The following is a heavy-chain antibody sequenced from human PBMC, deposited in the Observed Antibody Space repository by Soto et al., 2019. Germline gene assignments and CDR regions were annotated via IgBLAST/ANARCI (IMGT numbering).Heavy chain of an antibody. CDR3: AGGGCGFLPAAIVFGTNNWFDP. D-gene: IGHD2-2*02. J-gene: IGHJ5*02. Sequence: QVQLVQSGAEVKKPGSSVKVSCKASGGTFSSYASSWVRQAPGQVLAWLGGILPIFGTANYAQKFQGRVTITADKSTSTAYMELSSLRSEDTAVYYCAGGGCGFLPAAIVFGTNNWFDPWGQGTLVTVSS. V-gene: IGHV1-69*06. CDR1: GGTFSSYA. CDR2: ILPIFGTA.